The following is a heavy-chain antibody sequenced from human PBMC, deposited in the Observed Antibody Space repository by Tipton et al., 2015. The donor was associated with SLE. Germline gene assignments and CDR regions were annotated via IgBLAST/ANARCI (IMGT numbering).Heavy chain of an antibody. CDR1: GGSISSYY. Sequence: LRLSCTVSGGSISSYYWSWIRQPAGGGLEWIGRIHTNENTNYNPSLKSRVTMSVDTSKNHFSLKLISVTAADTAVYYCAREFLNPVTTVHYYFDLWGRGTLVTVSS. CDR2: IHTNENT. CDR3: AREFLNPVTTVHYYFDL. J-gene: IGHJ2*01. D-gene: IGHD4-11*01. V-gene: IGHV4-4*07.